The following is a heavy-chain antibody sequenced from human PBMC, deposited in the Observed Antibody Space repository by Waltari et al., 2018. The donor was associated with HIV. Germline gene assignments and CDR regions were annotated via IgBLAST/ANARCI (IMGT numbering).Heavy chain of an antibody. D-gene: IGHD3-3*01. CDR2: INAGNGTT. CDR1: GYTFTSYA. CDR3: ARVGIRFLGIYGMDV. V-gene: IGHV1-3*01. Sequence: QVQLVQSGAEVKKPGASVKVSCKASGYTFTSYAMHWVRQAPGQRLEWMGWINAGNGTTKYSQKFQGIVTITRDTSASTAYMELSSLRSEDTAVYYCARVGIRFLGIYGMDVWGQGTTVTVSS. J-gene: IGHJ6*02.